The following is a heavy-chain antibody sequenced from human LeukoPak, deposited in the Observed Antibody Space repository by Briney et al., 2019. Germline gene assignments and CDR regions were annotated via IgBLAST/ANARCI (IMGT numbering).Heavy chain of an antibody. CDR1: ADSISSSDYY. Sequence: SETLSLTCTVSADSISSSDYYWGWIRQPPGKGLEWIGEINHSGSTNYNPSLKSRVTISVDTSKNQFSLKLSSVTAADTAVYYCARPYGSGSYIRYNWFDPWGQGTLVTVSS. CDR3: ARPYGSGSYIRYNWFDP. D-gene: IGHD3-10*01. J-gene: IGHJ5*02. CDR2: INHSGST. V-gene: IGHV4-39*07.